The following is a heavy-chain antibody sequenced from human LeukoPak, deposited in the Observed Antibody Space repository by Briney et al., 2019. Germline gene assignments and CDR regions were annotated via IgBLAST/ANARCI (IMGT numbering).Heavy chain of an antibody. CDR2: IKQDGSEK. CDR1: GFTFTNYW. J-gene: IGHJ5*02. V-gene: IGHV3-7*01. D-gene: IGHD3-10*01. Sequence: GGSLRLSCAASGFTFTNYWMSWVRQAPGKGLEWVANIKQDGSEKYYVDSVKGRFTISRDNAKNSLYLQMNSLRAEDTAVYYCARDLIISTMVRGATNWFDPWGQGTLVTVSS. CDR3: ARDLIISTMVRGATNWFDP.